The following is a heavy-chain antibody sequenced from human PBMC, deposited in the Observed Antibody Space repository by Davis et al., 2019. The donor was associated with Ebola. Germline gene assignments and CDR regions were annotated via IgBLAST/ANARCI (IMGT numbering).Heavy chain of an antibody. V-gene: IGHV3-23*01. CDR1: GLTFTNSA. Sequence: GESLKISCAASGLTFTNSAMSWVRQAPGKGLEWVSGMSDSGGSTYYAASVKGRFTISRDNAKNSLYLQMDSLRAEDTAVYTCARGGSFDPWGQGTLVIVSS. D-gene: IGHD2-15*01. J-gene: IGHJ5*02. CDR2: MSDSGGST. CDR3: ARGGSFDP.